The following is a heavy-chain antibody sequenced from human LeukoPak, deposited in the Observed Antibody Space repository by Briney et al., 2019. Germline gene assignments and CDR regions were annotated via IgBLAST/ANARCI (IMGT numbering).Heavy chain of an antibody. V-gene: IGHV1-46*01. D-gene: IGHD1-26*01. CDR2: IKPSGGST. CDR1: GYMFTNYY. CDR3: ARVPLGGSQLYSFDY. J-gene: IGHJ4*02. Sequence: ASVKVSFQASGYMFTNYYIHWVRQAPGQGGEWMGVIKPSGGSTSYGEKFQGRVTMTRDTSTSTVYMELSSLRSDDTAVYYCARVPLGGSQLYSFDYWGQGTLVTVSS.